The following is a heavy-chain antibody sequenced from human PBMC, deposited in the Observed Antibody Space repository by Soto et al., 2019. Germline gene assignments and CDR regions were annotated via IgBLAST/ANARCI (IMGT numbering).Heavy chain of an antibody. CDR2: ISGSGGST. J-gene: IGHJ3*02. CDR1: GFTFSSYA. V-gene: IGHV3-23*01. CDR3: AKDREWFGELFDAFDI. Sequence: GGSLRLSCAASGFTFSSYAMNWVRQAPGKGLEWVSAISGSGGSTYYADSVKGRFTISRDNSKNTLYLQMNSLRAEDTAVYYCAKDREWFGELFDAFDIWGQGTMVTVSS. D-gene: IGHD3-10*01.